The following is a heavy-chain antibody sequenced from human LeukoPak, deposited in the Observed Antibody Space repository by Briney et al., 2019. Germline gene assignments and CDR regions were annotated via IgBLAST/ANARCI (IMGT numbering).Heavy chain of an antibody. CDR1: GFTFSSYD. J-gene: IGHJ3*02. CDR3: ARATYSNAFDI. Sequence: GRSLRLSCAASGFTFSSYDMHWVRQATRKGLEWVSAIGTAGDTYYPGSVKGRFTISRENAKNSLYLQMNSLRAGDTAVYYCARATYSNAFDIWGQGTMVTVSS. D-gene: IGHD4-11*01. CDR2: IGTAGDT. V-gene: IGHV3-13*01.